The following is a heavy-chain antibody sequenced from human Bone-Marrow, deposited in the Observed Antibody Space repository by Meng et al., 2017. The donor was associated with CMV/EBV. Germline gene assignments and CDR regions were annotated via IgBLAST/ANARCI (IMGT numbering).Heavy chain of an antibody. CDR3: ARGGCSSTSCYTYWFDP. V-gene: IGHV1-69*05. D-gene: IGHD2-2*02. J-gene: IGHJ5*02. Sequence: SVKVSCKASGYTFTSYGISWVRQAPGQGLEWMGGIIPIFGTANYAQKFQGRVTITTDESTSTAYMELSSLRSEDTAVYYCARGGCSSTSCYTYWFDPWGQGTRVTGSS. CDR2: IIPIFGTA. CDR1: GYTFTSYG.